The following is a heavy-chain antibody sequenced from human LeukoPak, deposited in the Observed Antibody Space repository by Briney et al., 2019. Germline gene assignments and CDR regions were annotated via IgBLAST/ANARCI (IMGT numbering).Heavy chain of an antibody. V-gene: IGHV6-1*01. CDR1: GDGVSSNSAA. CDR3: ARDRTPHYYYDSSGHYNWFDP. J-gene: IGHJ5*02. D-gene: IGHD3-22*01. Sequence: SQTLSLTCAISGDGVSSNSAAWNWIRQSPSRGLERLGRTYYRSKCYNDYAVSVKSRITINPDTSKNQFSLQLNSVTPEDTAVYYCARDRTPHYYYDSSGHYNWFDPWGQGTLVTVSS. CDR2: TYYRSKCYN.